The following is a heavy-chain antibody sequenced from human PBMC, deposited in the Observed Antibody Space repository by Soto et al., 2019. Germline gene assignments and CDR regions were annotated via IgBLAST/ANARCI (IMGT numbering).Heavy chain of an antibody. D-gene: IGHD3-22*01. J-gene: IGHJ4*02. Sequence: GGSLRLSCAASGFTFSNQAMGWVRQAPGKGLEWVSGTSGSGDSTYYADSVKGRFTLSRDYSKNTLYLQMNSLRADDTAVYFCVGQRLITMILVVDYWGQGTLVTVSS. CDR2: TSGSGDST. CDR3: VGQRLITMILVVDY. CDR1: GFTFSNQA. V-gene: IGHV3-23*01.